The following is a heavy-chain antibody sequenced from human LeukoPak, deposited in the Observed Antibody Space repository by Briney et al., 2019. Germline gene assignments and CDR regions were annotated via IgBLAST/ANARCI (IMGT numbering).Heavy chain of an antibody. V-gene: IGHV3-30-3*01. Sequence: GGSLRLSCAASGFTFSNYAMHWARQAPGKGLEWVAFISHDRSNNCHADSVKGRFTISRDNSKNTLYLQMNSLTDEDTAVYYCARDLSGSYMSDYWGQGTLVTVSS. CDR3: ARDLSGSYMSDY. J-gene: IGHJ4*02. CDR1: GFTFSNYA. CDR2: ISHDRSNN. D-gene: IGHD3-10*01.